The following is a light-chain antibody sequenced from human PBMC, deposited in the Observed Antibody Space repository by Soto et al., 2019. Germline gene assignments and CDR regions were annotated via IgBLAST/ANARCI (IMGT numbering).Light chain of an antibody. Sequence: DIQMTQSPSSLSASVGYIFTITCRASQNIKKYLNWYQQKKGKAPNLLIYTASSLQVGLPSRLSGSGYGTDLTITISSMQNEDSETYYCQQSFGTPLTFGGGTKVDIK. CDR3: QQSFGTPLT. J-gene: IGKJ4*01. CDR2: TAS. V-gene: IGKV1-39*01. CDR1: QNIKKY.